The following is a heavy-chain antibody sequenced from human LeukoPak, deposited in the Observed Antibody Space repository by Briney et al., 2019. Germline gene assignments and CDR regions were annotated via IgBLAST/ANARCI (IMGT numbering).Heavy chain of an antibody. Sequence: ASVKVSCKASGYTFSNYGINWVRQAPGQGLEWMGWISGYNGDTHYAQKVQDRVTMTTDTSTSTAYMELRSLRSDDTAVYYCARSGRGYSGYDWGNWGQGTLVTVSS. CDR2: ISGYNGDT. D-gene: IGHD5-12*01. V-gene: IGHV1-18*01. CDR3: ARSGRGYSGYDWGN. J-gene: IGHJ4*02. CDR1: GYTFSNYG.